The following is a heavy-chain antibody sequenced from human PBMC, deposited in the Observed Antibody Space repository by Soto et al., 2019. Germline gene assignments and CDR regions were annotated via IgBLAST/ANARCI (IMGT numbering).Heavy chain of an antibody. CDR1: GFTFSSYG. V-gene: IGHV3-33*01. CDR2: IWYDGSNK. J-gene: IGHJ4*02. Sequence: QVQLVESGGGVVQPGRSLRLSCAASGFTFSSYGMHWVRQAPGKGLEWVAVIWYDGSNKYYADSVKGRFTISRDNSKNTLYLQMNSLRAEDTAEYYCARSGCSGGNCYRYYFDYWGQGTLVTVSS. D-gene: IGHD2-15*01. CDR3: ARSGCSGGNCYRYYFDY.